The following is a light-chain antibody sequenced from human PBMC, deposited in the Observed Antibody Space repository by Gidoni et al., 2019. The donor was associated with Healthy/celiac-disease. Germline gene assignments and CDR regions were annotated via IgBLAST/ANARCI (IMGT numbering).Light chain of an antibody. V-gene: IGKV3-20*01. Sequence: EIVLSQSPGTLSLSPGERATLSCRASQGVSSSYLAWYRQKPGQAPRLLLYGASSRATGIPDRFSCSGSGTDFTLTISRLEPEDFAVYYCQQYGSSPWTFGQGTKVEIK. J-gene: IGKJ1*01. CDR2: GAS. CDR1: QGVSSSY. CDR3: QQYGSSPWT.